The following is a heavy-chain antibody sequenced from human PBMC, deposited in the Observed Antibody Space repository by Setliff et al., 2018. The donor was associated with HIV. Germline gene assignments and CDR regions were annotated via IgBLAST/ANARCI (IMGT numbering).Heavy chain of an antibody. CDR2: ISDSGGGT. J-gene: IGHJ3*02. CDR1: GFAFSTYA. V-gene: IGHV3-23*01. D-gene: IGHD6-19*01. Sequence: GGSLRLSCAASGFAFSTYAMSWVRQAPGKGLEWVSAISDSGGGTYYADSVKGRFTVSRDNSKYTLYLQMNSLRAEDTAVYYCARYALAVPGYHNAFDIWGQGTMVTVS. CDR3: ARYALAVPGYHNAFDI.